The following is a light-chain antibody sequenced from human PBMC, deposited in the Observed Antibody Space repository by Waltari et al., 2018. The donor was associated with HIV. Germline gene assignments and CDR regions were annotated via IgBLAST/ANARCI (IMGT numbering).Light chain of an antibody. CDR2: DAT. V-gene: IGLV7-46*01. CDR3: LLSYGSVRL. Sequence: QTVVTQEPSLTVSPGGTVTLTCCSTTGTVTIDHHPYWLQQKPGQAPRPLVYDATNKHSWPPARFSPSFLGGKAALTLTAAQPEDEADYYCLLSYGSVRLFGGGTRLTV. J-gene: IGLJ2*01. CDR1: TGTVTIDHH.